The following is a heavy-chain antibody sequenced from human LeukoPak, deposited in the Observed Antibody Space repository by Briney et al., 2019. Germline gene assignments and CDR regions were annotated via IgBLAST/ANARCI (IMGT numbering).Heavy chain of an antibody. V-gene: IGHV4-30-4*01. CDR2: IYYSGST. J-gene: IGHJ5*02. D-gene: IGHD1-26*01. CDR3: ARGRVVGATYNWFDP. Sequence: PSETLSLSCTVSGGSISSGDYYWSWIRQPPGKGLEWIGYIYYSGSTYYNPSLKSRVTISVDTSKNQFSLKLSSVTAADTAVYYCARGRVVGATYNWFDPWGQGTLVTVSS. CDR1: GGSISSGDYY.